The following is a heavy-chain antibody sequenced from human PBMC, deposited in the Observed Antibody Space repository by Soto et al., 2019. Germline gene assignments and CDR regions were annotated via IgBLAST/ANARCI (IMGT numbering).Heavy chain of an antibody. V-gene: IGHV3-49*04. CDR3: ARDGDYYGMDV. CDR2: STSHSYGGTT. D-gene: IGHD3-3*01. Sequence: PVGSLRLSCTSSGFTSTDHALTWVRRAPGKGLEWVAFSTSHSYGGTTDYAASVKGRFTISRDDSKSIAYLQMNSLQIADTAIYYCARDGDYYGMDVWGQGTTVTVSS. J-gene: IGHJ6*02. CDR1: GFTSTDHA.